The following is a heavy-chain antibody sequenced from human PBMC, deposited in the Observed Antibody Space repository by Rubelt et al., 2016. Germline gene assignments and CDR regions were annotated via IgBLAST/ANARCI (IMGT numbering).Heavy chain of an antibody. J-gene: IGHJ4*02. D-gene: IGHD5-12*01. Sequence: QVQLQESGPGLVKPSGTLSLTCVVSGGSIRSSNWWSWVRPPPGKGLEWIGEIYHSGSTNYNPSLKGRVTISVDKSKNRFSLKVNSVTAADTAVYYCARVQVATIGPDYWGQGTLVTVSS. CDR2: IYHSGST. V-gene: IGHV4-4*02. CDR1: GGSIRSSNW. CDR3: ARVQVATIGPDY.